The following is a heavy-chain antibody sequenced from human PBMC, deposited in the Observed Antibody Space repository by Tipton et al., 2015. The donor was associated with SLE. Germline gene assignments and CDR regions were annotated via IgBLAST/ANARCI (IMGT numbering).Heavy chain of an antibody. D-gene: IGHD3-10*01. CDR1: GGSISSHY. CDR2: IYYSGST. J-gene: IGHJ4*02. CDR3: ARVAGYFDN. V-gene: IGHV4-59*11. Sequence: TLSLTCTVSGGSISSHYWSWIRQPPGKGLEWIGYIYYSGSTNYNPSLKSRVTISVDRSKNQFSLKLSSVTAADTAVYYCARVAGYFDNWGQGTLVTVSS.